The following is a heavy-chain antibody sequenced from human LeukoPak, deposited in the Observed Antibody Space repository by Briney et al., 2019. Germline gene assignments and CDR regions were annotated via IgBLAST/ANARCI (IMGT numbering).Heavy chain of an antibody. CDR2: ILYDGSNK. CDR3: ARYRGLDWFDP. J-gene: IGHJ5*02. CDR1: GFTFSSYA. D-gene: IGHD3-10*01. Sequence: PGGSLRLSCAASGFTFSSYAMHWVRQAPGEGLEWVAVILYDGSNKYNADSVKGRFTISRDNSLDTLYLQMNSLRAEDTAVYYCARYRGLDWFDPWGQGTLVTVSS. V-gene: IGHV3-30-3*01.